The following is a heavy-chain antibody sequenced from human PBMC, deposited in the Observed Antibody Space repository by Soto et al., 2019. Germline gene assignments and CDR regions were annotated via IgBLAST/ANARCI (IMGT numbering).Heavy chain of an antibody. CDR3: SDGYNTFDS. CDR2: IFYSGST. Sequence: TSETLSLTCSVSGDSISSYSWNWIRQPPGKGLEWIGHIFYSGSTNYNPSLKSRVTISVDTSKNQFSLRLTSVTAADTAVYYCSDGYNTFDSWGQGILVTVSS. V-gene: IGHV4-59*08. D-gene: IGHD5-12*01. CDR1: GDSISSYS. J-gene: IGHJ4*02.